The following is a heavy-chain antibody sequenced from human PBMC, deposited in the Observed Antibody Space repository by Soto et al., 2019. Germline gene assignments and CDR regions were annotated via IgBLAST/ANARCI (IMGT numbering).Heavy chain of an antibody. J-gene: IGHJ6*02. Sequence: SVKVSCKASGGTFSSYAISWVRQAPGQGLEWMGGIIPIFGTANYAQRFQGRVTITADESTSTAYMELSSLRSEDTAVYYCARGIASNYYYYGMDVWGQGTTVTVSS. CDR3: ARGIASNYYYYGMDV. D-gene: IGHD3-3*01. CDR2: IIPIFGTA. V-gene: IGHV1-69*13. CDR1: GGTFSSYA.